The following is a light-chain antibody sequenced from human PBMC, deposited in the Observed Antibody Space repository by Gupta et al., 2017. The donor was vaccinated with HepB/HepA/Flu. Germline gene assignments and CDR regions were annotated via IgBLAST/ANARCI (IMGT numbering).Light chain of an antibody. CDR2: EVS. CDR3: CSYAGSSTYVV. V-gene: IGLV2-23*02. Sequence: QSALTPPASVPGSPGQSITISCTGTSSDVGGYNLVSWYQQHPGKAPKLMIYEVSKRPSGVSNRFSGSKSGNTASLTISGLQAEDEADYYCCSYAGSSTYVVFGGGTKLTVL. CDR1: SSDVGGYNL. J-gene: IGLJ2*01.